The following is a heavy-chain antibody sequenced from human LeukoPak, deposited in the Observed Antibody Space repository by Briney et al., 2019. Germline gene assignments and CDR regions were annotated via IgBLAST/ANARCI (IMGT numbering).Heavy chain of an antibody. J-gene: IGHJ6*02. CDR1: GFTFSSYS. D-gene: IGHD6-13*01. V-gene: IGHV3-21*01. CDR2: ISSSSSYI. CDR3: ARDLPGIAAAGSMDV. Sequence: PGGSLRLSCAASGFTFSSYSMNWVRQAPGKGLEWVSSISSSSSYIYYADSVKGRFTISRDNAKNSLYLQMNSLRAEDTAVYYCARDLPGIAAAGSMDVWGQGTTVTVSS.